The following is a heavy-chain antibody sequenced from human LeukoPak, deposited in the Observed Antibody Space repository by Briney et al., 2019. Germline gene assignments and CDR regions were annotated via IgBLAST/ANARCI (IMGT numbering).Heavy chain of an antibody. Sequence: GRSLRLSCAASGFTFDDYAMHWVRQAPGKGLEWVSGISWNSGSIGYADSVKGRFTISRDNSKNTLYLQMNSLRAEDTAVYYCANSGYYSLDAFDIWGQGTMVTVSS. CDR3: ANSGYYSLDAFDI. CDR2: ISWNSGSI. J-gene: IGHJ3*02. CDR1: GFTFDDYA. D-gene: IGHD3-22*01. V-gene: IGHV3-9*01.